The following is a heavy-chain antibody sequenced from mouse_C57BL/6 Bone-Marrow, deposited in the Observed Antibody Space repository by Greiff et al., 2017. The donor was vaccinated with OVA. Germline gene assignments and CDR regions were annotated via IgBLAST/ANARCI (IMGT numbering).Heavy chain of an antibody. Sequence: QVQLQQSGAELMKPGASVKLSCKATGYTFTGYWIEWVKPRPGHGLEWIGAILPGSGSTNYNEKFKGTATFTAATSSNTAYTQLSSLTTEDSAIYYCARGGDDCYSDYWGQGTTLTVSS. CDR2: ILPGSGST. D-gene: IGHD2-4*01. CDR3: ARGGDDCYSDY. J-gene: IGHJ2*01. V-gene: IGHV1-9*01. CDR1: GYTFTGYW.